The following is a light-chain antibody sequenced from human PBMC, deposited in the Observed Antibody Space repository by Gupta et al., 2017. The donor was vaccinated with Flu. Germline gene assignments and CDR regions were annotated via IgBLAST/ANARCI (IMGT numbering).Light chain of an antibody. CDR3: CSYAGAPYV. CDR1: GSDVGNYNL. CDR2: EVS. V-gene: IGLV2-23*02. Sequence: QSITSPCTGRGSDVGNYNLVFWYQPNTGKVYKLIICEVSKRHLGMSNRFSGSKSGNTASLTISGLQAEDEGDYYCCSYAGAPYVFGTGTKVTVL. J-gene: IGLJ1*01.